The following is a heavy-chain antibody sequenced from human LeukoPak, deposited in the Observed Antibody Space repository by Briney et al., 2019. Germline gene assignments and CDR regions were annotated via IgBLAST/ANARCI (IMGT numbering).Heavy chain of an antibody. J-gene: IGHJ4*02. Sequence: AGGSLRLSCAASGFTFSTYAVSWVRQAPGKGREWVSTINNNGGSTYYADSVKGRFTISRDNAKNSLYLQMSSLRDDDTAVYYCTRDRGWQQFDYWGQGPLVTVSS. D-gene: IGHD5-24*01. CDR2: INNNGGST. CDR3: TRDRGWQQFDY. CDR1: GFTFSTYA. V-gene: IGHV3-23*01.